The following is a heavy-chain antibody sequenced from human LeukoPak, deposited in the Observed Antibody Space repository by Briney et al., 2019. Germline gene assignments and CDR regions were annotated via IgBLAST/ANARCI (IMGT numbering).Heavy chain of an antibody. D-gene: IGHD6-6*01. V-gene: IGHV4-59*01. J-gene: IGHJ6*02. CDR1: GGSISSYY. Sequence: PSETLSLTCTVSGGSISSYYWSWIRQPPGKGLEWIGYIYYSGSTNYNPSLKSRVTISVDTSKNQFSLKLSSVTAADTAVYYCARETSSSSSFYRSGVRGYYYYGMDVWGQGTTVTVSS. CDR2: IYYSGST. CDR3: ARETSSSSSFYRSGVRGYYYYGMDV.